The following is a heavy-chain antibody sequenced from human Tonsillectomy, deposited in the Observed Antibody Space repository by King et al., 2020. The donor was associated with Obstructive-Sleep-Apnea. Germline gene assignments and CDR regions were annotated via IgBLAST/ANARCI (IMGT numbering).Heavy chain of an antibody. Sequence: VQLVESGGGVVQPGGSLRLSCTASGFIFSNYGMHWVRQAPGKGLEWGAFIRYDGTNRYYADSVKGRFTISSDNSKNTLYLQMSSLRAEDTAIYYCGKSVGDVYSSACPDNWGQGNLVSVSS. J-gene: IGHJ4*02. V-gene: IGHV3-30*02. CDR1: GFIFSNYG. D-gene: IGHD6-25*01. CDR3: GKSVGDVYSSACPDN. CDR2: IRYDGTNR.